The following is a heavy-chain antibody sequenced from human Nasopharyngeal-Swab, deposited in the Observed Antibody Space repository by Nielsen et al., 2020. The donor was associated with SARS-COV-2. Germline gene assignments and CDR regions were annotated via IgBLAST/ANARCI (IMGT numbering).Heavy chain of an antibody. J-gene: IGHJ5*02. CDR3: ARDGSMVRGVMMSDWFDP. V-gene: IGHV3-30-3*01. D-gene: IGHD3-10*01. Sequence: GGSLRLSCAASGFTFSSYAMHWVRQAPGKGLEWVAVISYDGSNKYYADSVKGRFTISRDNSKNTPYLQMNSLRAEDTAVYYCARDGSMVRGVMMSDWFDPWGQGTLVTVSS. CDR1: GFTFSSYA. CDR2: ISYDGSNK.